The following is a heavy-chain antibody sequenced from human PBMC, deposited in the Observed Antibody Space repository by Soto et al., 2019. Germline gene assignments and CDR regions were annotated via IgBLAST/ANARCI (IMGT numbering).Heavy chain of an antibody. CDR1: GGSISSSSYY. CDR2: IYYSGST. Sequence: PSETLSLTCTVSGGSISSSSYYWGWIRQPPGKGLEWIGSIYYSGSTYYNPSLKSRVTISVDTSKNQFSLKLSSVTAADTAVYYCATTWFGELFGRRVPSITNDYWGQGTLVTVSS. J-gene: IGHJ4*02. D-gene: IGHD3-10*01. V-gene: IGHV4-39*01. CDR3: ATTWFGELFGRRVPSITNDY.